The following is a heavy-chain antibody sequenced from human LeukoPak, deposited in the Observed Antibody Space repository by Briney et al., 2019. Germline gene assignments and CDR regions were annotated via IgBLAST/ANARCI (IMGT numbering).Heavy chain of an antibody. Sequence: SETLSLTCTVSGGSISSYYWSWIRQPPGKGLEWIGFIYYSGNTNYNPSLKSRVTISVDTSKNQFSLRLSSVTAADTAVYYCARSYCGGGSCGAFDIWGQGTMVTVSS. CDR3: ARSYCGGGSCGAFDI. CDR1: GGSISSYY. V-gene: IGHV4-59*01. CDR2: IYYSGNT. J-gene: IGHJ3*02. D-gene: IGHD2-15*01.